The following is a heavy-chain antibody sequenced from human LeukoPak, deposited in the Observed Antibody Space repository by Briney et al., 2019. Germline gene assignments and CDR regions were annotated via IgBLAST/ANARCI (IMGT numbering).Heavy chain of an antibody. CDR3: ARDLGWDYFYDRTDFERDALDV. Sequence: ASLTVSYTASGYTFTDHYIHWVRQAPGQGHDWMGWINPNSGGTKYAQKFQGRVTINRDTSISTAYMELNRLRSDDTALYYCARDLGWDYFYDRTDFERDALDVWGLGTMVTVSS. CDR1: GYTFTDHY. V-gene: IGHV1-2*02. D-gene: IGHD3-22*01. J-gene: IGHJ3*01. CDR2: INPNSGGT.